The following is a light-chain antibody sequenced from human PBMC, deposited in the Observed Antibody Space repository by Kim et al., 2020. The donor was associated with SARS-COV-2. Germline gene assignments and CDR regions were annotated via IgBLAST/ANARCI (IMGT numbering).Light chain of an antibody. V-gene: IGKV1-39*01. CDR3: HQSYGTPHT. CDR2: AAS. Sequence: DIQMTQSPSSLSASVGDRVTITCRASRTVNNYVNWYQQKPGKAPKLLIYAASNLQSGVPSRFSGSGSGTDFTLTVTSLQPEDFATYYCHQSYGTPHTFGQGTKLEI. J-gene: IGKJ2*01. CDR1: RTVNNY.